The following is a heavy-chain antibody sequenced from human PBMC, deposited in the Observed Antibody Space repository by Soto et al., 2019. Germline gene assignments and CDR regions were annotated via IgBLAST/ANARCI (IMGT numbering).Heavy chain of an antibody. J-gene: IGHJ3*02. CDR3: ATPLGYCSGGSCYGFGAAFDI. Sequence: PGGSLRLSCAASGFTFSSYAMHWVRQAPGKGLEWVAVISYDGSNKYYADSVKGRFTISRDNSKNTLYLQMNSLRAEDTAVYYCATPLGYCSGGSCYGFGAAFDIWGQGTMVTVSS. CDR2: ISYDGSNK. D-gene: IGHD2-15*01. V-gene: IGHV3-30-3*01. CDR1: GFTFSSYA.